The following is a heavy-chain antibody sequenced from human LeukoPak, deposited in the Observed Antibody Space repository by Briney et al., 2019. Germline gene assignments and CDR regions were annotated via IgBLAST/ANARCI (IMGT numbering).Heavy chain of an antibody. J-gene: IGHJ6*03. CDR2: IKQDGSEK. CDR1: GFTFSSYW. CDR3: ARDGDESYYYYMDV. Sequence: GGSLRLSCAASGFTFSSYWMSWVRQAPGKGLEWVANIKQDGSEKYYVDSVKGRFTISRDNAKNSLYLQMNSLRAEDTAVYYCARDGDESYYYYMDVWGEGTTVTVSS. V-gene: IGHV3-7*01. D-gene: IGHD2-21*02.